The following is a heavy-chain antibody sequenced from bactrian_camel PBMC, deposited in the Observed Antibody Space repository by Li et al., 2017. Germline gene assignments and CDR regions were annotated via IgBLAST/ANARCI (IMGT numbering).Heavy chain of an antibody. CDR3: AADLVLADIWGGHCLLSWRAGSLPGY. J-gene: IGHJ6*01. CDR1: GYATRLQC. Sequence: HVQLVESGGGSVQAGGSLRLSCAASGYATRLQCMGWFRQAPGKEREAVAAVNSDGSTTYSDTAKGRFTISQDNAKNTLYLQMNTLKPEDSAMYYCAADLVLADIWGGHCLLSWRAGSLPGYWGQGTQVTVS. V-gene: IGHV3S53*01. CDR2: VNSDGST. D-gene: IGHD1*01.